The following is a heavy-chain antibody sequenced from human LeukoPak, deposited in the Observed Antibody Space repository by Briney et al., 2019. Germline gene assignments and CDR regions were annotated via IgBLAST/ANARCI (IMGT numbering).Heavy chain of an antibody. CDR2: ITAGNGNT. V-gene: IGHV1-18*01. CDR3: ARDLARGYSYGYNAFDI. D-gene: IGHD5-18*01. J-gene: IGHJ3*02. Sequence: ASVKVSCKASGYTFSSYGIGWVRQAPRQGLEWMGWITAGNGNTNYAQKVQGRVTMTTDTSTSTAYMELRSPRSDDTAVYFCARDLARGYSYGYNAFDIWGQGTMVTVSS. CDR1: GYTFSSYG.